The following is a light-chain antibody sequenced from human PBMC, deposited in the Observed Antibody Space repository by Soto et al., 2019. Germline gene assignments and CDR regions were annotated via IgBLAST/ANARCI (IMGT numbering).Light chain of an antibody. V-gene: IGLV1-51*01. CDR3: GTWDSSLSAWV. CDR1: SSNIGNNY. CDR2: DNN. J-gene: IGLJ3*02. Sequence: QSVLTQPPSVSAAPGQQVTISCSGSSSNIGNNYVSWYQQLPGTAPKLLIHDNNKRPSGIPDRFSVSKSGTSATLGITGLQTGDEADYYCGTWDSSLSAWVFGVWTKLTVL.